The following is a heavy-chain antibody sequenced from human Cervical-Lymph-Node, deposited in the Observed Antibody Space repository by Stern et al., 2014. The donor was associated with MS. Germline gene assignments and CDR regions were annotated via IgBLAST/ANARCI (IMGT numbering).Heavy chain of an antibody. Sequence: QVQLVQSRPEVKKPGASVKVSCKASGYTFTSYGITWVRQAPGQGLEWMGWISAHNGDTKYAQKFQGRVTMTSDTSTSTAYMELRSLRSDDTAVYYCARRVDSGYDFDYWGQGTLVTVSS. CDR1: GYTFTSYG. CDR2: ISAHNGDT. CDR3: ARRVDSGYDFDY. J-gene: IGHJ4*02. V-gene: IGHV1-18*04. D-gene: IGHD5-12*01.